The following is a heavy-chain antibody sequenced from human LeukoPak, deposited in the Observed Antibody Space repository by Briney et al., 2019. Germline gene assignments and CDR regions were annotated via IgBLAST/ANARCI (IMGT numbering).Heavy chain of an antibody. D-gene: IGHD3-9*01. CDR2: IKADGSGT. CDR1: GFTFSSYS. CDR3: ARLVNRAFDV. J-gene: IGHJ3*01. V-gene: IGHV3-7*05. Sequence: PGGSLRLSCAASGFTFSSYSMNWVRQAPGKGLEGVANIKADGSGTSYVDSVKGRFTISRDNAKNSLDLQVNSLRAEDTAVYYCARLVNRAFDVWGQGTMVIVSS.